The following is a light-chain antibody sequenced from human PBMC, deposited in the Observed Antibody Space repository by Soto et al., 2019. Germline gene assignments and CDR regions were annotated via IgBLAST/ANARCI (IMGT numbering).Light chain of an antibody. J-gene: IGKJ1*01. CDR3: QQYNNWPWT. CDR2: GAS. Sequence: IVLTQSAATLSLSPGRSATLSCRASQSISDTLAWYQQKHGQAPRLLIHGASTRAPGFPARFSDSGYGTDFNLTISSLQSEDFAVYYCQQYNNWPWTFGQGTKVDIK. V-gene: IGKV3-15*01. CDR1: QSISDT.